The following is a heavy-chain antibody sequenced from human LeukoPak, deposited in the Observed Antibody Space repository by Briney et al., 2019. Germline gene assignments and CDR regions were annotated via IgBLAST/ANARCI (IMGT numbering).Heavy chain of an antibody. CDR1: GGSISSYY. CDR2: IYTSGST. D-gene: IGHD5-18*01. V-gene: IGHV4-4*07. CDR3: ARDRSSYSNVDTEYESGPGSFDY. J-gene: IGHJ4*02. Sequence: SETLSLTCTVSGGSISSYYWSWIRQPAGKGLEWIGRIYTSGSTNYNPSLKSRVTMSVDTSKNQFSLKLSSVTAADTAVYYCARDRSSYSNVDTEYESGPGSFDYWGQGTLVTVSS.